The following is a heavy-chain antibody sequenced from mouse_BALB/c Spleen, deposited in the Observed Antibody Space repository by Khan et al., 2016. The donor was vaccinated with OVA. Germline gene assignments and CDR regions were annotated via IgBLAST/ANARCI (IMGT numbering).Heavy chain of an antibody. Sequence: DLVKPGALVKLSCKASGYTFTSYWINWIKQRPGQGLECIGRIGPGSGSTYYNEMFKGKATLTVDTTSRTAYIHLSSLSSEDSTVYFCASENYYGRTCYAMDYWGQGTSVTVSS. J-gene: IGHJ4*01. CDR3: ASENYYGRTCYAMDY. D-gene: IGHD1-1*01. V-gene: IGHV1S41*01. CDR2: IGPGSGST. CDR1: GYTFTSYW.